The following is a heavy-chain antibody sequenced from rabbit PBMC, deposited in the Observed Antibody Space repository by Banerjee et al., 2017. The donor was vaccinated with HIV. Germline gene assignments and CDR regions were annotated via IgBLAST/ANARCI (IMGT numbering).Heavy chain of an antibody. CDR2: IYAGSSGTT. D-gene: IGHD1-1*01. Sequence: QSLEESGGDLVKPGASLTLTCTASGFSFSSSYWICWVRQAPGKGLEWIACIYAGSSGTTAYASWVNGRFTISKTSSTTVTLQMTSLTAADTATYFCARDRFSNSGYYSLNLWGQGTLVTVS. V-gene: IGHV1S40*01. J-gene: IGHJ3*01. CDR1: GFSFSSSYW. CDR3: ARDRFSNSGYYSLNL.